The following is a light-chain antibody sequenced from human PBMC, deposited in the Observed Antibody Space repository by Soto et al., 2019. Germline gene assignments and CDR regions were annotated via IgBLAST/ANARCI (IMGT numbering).Light chain of an antibody. CDR1: QSISSW. V-gene: IGKV1-5*03. J-gene: IGKJ1*01. CDR2: KAS. Sequence: DIQMTPSPSTLSASVVYIVTITCRASQSISSWLAWYQQKPGKAPKLLIYKASSLESGVPSRFSGSGSGTEFTLTISRLQPDDFATYYCQQYNTYSPERKCGQGNMVVIK. CDR3: QQYNTYSPERK.